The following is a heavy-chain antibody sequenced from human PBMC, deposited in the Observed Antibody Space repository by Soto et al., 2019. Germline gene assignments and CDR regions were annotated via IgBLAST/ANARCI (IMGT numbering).Heavy chain of an antibody. CDR3: ARGDSGSYAFDI. J-gene: IGHJ3*02. V-gene: IGHV3-66*01. Sequence: GESLKISCAASGFTVSSNYMSWVRQAPGKGLEWVSVIYSGGSTYYADSVKGRFTISRDNSKNTLYLQMNSLRAEDTAVYYCARGDSGSYAFDIWGQGTMVTVSS. D-gene: IGHD1-26*01. CDR1: GFTVSSNY. CDR2: IYSGGST.